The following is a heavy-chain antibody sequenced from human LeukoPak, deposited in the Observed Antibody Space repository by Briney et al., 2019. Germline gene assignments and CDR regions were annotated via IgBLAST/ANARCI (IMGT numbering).Heavy chain of an antibody. Sequence: PGRSLRLSCAASGFTFDDYAMHWVRQAPGKGLEWVSGISWNSGSIGYADSVKGRFTISRDNAKNSLYLQMNNLRAEDTALYYCAKGQGRLRFLEWRKDYYYYGMDVWGQGTTVTVSS. CDR3: AKGQGRLRFLEWRKDYYYYGMDV. V-gene: IGHV3-9*01. CDR1: GFTFDDYA. CDR2: ISWNSGSI. J-gene: IGHJ6*02. D-gene: IGHD3-3*01.